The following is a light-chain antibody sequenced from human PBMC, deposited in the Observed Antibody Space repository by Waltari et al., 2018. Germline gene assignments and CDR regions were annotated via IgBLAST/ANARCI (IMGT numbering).Light chain of an antibody. Sequence: QSALTQPPSASGSPGQSVTISCTGTSSDVGGYNYVSWYQQHPGKAPNLMIYEVSKRPSGVPDRFSGSKSGNTASLTVSGLQAEDEADYYCSSYAGSNNSYVFGTGTKVTVL. J-gene: IGLJ1*01. CDR1: SSDVGGYNY. CDR3: SSYAGSNNSYV. V-gene: IGLV2-8*01. CDR2: EVS.